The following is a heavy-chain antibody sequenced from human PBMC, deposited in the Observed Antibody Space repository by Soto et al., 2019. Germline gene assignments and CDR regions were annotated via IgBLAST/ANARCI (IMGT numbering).Heavy chain of an antibody. CDR1: GGSVSSSTYY. Sequence: PSETLSLTCTVSGGSVSSSTYYWGWIRQPPGKGLEWIGTICYSGITYYNPSLQSRVTISVDTSKNQFSLRLSFVTAADAALYFCARQDVRAWGRFDPWGQGTLVTVSS. J-gene: IGHJ5*02. CDR2: ICYSGIT. D-gene: IGHD7-27*01. CDR3: ARQDVRAWGRFDP. V-gene: IGHV4-39*01.